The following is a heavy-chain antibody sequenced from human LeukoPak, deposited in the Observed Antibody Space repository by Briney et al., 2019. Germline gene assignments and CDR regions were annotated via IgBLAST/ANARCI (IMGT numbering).Heavy chain of an antibody. CDR2: IYPDDSDT. CDR3: AIGRGGQQLGDY. CDR1: EYSFPNYC. J-gene: IGHJ4*02. V-gene: IGHV5-51*01. D-gene: IGHD6-13*01. Sequence: GESLKISCKHSEYSFPNYCIGWVRQMPGKGLEWMGIIYPDDSDTRYSPSFQGQVTISADKPISTAYLQWSSLKASDTAMYYCAIGRGGQQLGDYWGQGTLVTVSS.